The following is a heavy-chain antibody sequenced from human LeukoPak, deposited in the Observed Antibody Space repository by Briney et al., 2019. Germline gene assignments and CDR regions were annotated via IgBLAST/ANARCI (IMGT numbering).Heavy chain of an antibody. CDR3: ARVRYDYAWGSYRPPFGY. V-gene: IGHV4-34*01. Sequence: PSETLSLTCAVSGGSFSGYYWSWIRQPPGKGLEWIGEINHRGSTNYNPSLKSRVTISVDTSKNQFSLKLSSVTAADTAVYYCARVRYDYAWGSYRPPFGYWGQGTLVTVSS. CDR1: GGSFSGYY. CDR2: INHRGST. J-gene: IGHJ4*02. D-gene: IGHD3-16*02.